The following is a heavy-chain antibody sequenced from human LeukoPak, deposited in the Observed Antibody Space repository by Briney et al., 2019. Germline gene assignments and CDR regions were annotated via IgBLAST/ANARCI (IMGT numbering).Heavy chain of an antibody. CDR1: GGSFSGYY. CDR3: ARGYCSGGSCSTFDY. Sequence: PSETLSPTCAVYGGSFSGYYWSWIRQPPGKGLEWIGEINHSGSTNYNPSLKSRVTISVDTSKNQFSLKLSSVTAADTAVYECARGYCSGGSCSTFDYWGQGTLVTVSS. V-gene: IGHV4-34*01. D-gene: IGHD2-15*01. CDR2: INHSGST. J-gene: IGHJ4*02.